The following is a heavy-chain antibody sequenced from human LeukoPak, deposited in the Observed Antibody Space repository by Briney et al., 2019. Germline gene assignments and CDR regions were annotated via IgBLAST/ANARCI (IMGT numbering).Heavy chain of an antibody. D-gene: IGHD1-26*01. CDR2: LHPSGAT. V-gene: IGHV4-4*07. J-gene: IGHJ1*01. CDR1: GSSISGYY. CDR3: ARGLGIVGATTFNFQH. Sequence: SETLSLTCTVSGSSISGYYWNWIRQPAGKGLEWIGRLHPSGATNYNPSLKSRITMSLDTSKNQFSLKLSSVTTADTAVYYCARGLGIVGATTFNFQHWGQGTLVTVSS.